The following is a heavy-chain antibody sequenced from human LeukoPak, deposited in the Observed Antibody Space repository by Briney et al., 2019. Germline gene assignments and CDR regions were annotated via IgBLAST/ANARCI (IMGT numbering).Heavy chain of an antibody. J-gene: IGHJ5*02. CDR1: GYTFTSYD. D-gene: IGHD2-15*01. CDR2: MNPNSGNT. Sequence: ASVKVSCKASGYTFTSYDVNWVRQATGQGLEWMGWMNPNSGNTGYAQKFQGRVTMTRNTSISTAYMELSSLRSEDTAVYYCARGEEGYCSGGSCYWFDPWGQGTLVTVSS. CDR3: ARGEEGYCSGGSCYWFDP. V-gene: IGHV1-8*01.